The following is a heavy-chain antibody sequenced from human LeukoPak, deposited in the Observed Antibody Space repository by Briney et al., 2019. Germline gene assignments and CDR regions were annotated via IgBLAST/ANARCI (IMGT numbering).Heavy chain of an antibody. CDR2: INPNSGGT. CDR3: ARVIDPLNWFDP. V-gene: IGHV1-2*02. J-gene: IGHJ5*02. D-gene: IGHD1-26*01. Sequence: ASVKVSCKASGYTFTSYYIHWVRQAPGQGLEWMGWINPNSGGTNYAQKFQGRVTMTRDTSISTAYMELSRLRSDDTAVYYCARVIDPLNWFDPWGQGTLVTVSS. CDR1: GYTFTSYY.